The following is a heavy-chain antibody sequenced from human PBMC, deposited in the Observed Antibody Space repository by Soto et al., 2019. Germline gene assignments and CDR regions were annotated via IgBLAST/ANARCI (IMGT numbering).Heavy chain of an antibody. D-gene: IGHD3-22*01. J-gene: IGHJ5*02. CDR3: ARDSGMYYYDSSGYEWFDH. CDR1: GFTFSSYA. V-gene: IGHV3-30-3*01. CDR2: ISYDGSNK. Sequence: QVQLVEPGGGVVQPGRSLRLSCAASGFTFSSYAMHWVRQAPGKGLEWVAVISYDGSNKYYADSVKGRFTISRDNSKNTLYLQMNRLRAEDTAVYYCARDSGMYYYDSSGYEWFDHWGQGTLVTVSS.